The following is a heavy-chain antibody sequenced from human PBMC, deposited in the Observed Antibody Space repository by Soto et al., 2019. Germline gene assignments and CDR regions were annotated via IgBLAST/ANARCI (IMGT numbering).Heavy chain of an antibody. Sequence: ASVQVSCKVSGYTLTELSMHWVRQAPGKGLEWMGGFDPEDGETIYAQKFQGRVTMTEDTSTDTAYMELSSLRSEDTAVYYCATGLSCSSTSCYSGGWFDPWGQGTLVTVSS. CDR2: FDPEDGET. CDR1: GYTLTELS. J-gene: IGHJ5*01. CDR3: ATGLSCSSTSCYSGGWFDP. D-gene: IGHD2-2*01. V-gene: IGHV1-24*01.